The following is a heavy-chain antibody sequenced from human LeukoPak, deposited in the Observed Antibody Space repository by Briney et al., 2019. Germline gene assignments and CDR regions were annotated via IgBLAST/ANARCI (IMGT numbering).Heavy chain of an antibody. CDR3: AKDRGYTSGWYPFDY. CDR1: GFTFDDYA. D-gene: IGHD6-19*01. J-gene: IGHJ4*02. CDR2: ISGDGSST. V-gene: IGHV3-43*02. Sequence: PGGSLRLSCAASGFTFDDYAIHWVRQAPGKGLEWVSLISGDGSSTYYADSVKGRFTISRDNSKNSLYLQMNSLRTEDTALYYCAKDRGYTSGWYPFDYWGQGTLVTVSS.